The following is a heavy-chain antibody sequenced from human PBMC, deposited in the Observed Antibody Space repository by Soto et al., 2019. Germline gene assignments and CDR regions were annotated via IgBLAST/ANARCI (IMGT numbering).Heavy chain of an antibody. CDR1: GGSISSGDYY. CDR2: IYYSGST. D-gene: IGHD3-10*01. CDR3: ASRSITMVRGVISGRLPTDYGMDV. V-gene: IGHV4-30-4*01. J-gene: IGHJ6*02. Sequence: SETLSLTCTVSGGSISSGDYYWSWIRQPPGKGLEWIGYIYYSGSTYYNPSLKSRATISVDTSKNQFSLQLSSVTAADTAVYYCASRSITMVRGVISGRLPTDYGMDVWGQGTTVTVSS.